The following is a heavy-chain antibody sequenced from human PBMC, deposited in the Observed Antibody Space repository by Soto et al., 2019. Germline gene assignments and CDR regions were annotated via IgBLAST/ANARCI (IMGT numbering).Heavy chain of an antibody. Sequence: GESLKISCKGSGYSFAGYWITWVRQKPGKGLEWMGRIDPSDSQTYYSPSFRGHVTISVTKSITTVFLQWSSLRASDTALYYCARQIYDSDTGPNFQYYFDSWGQGTPVTVSS. CDR1: GYSFAGYW. CDR3: ARQIYDSDTGPNFQYYFDS. D-gene: IGHD3-22*01. J-gene: IGHJ4*02. CDR2: IDPSDSQT. V-gene: IGHV5-10-1*01.